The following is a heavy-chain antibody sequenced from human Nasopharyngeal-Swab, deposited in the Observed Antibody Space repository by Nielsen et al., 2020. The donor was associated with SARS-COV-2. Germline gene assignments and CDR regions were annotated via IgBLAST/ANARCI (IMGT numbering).Heavy chain of an antibody. J-gene: IGHJ3*02. Sequence: GESLKISCVASGFSPNINWMHWVRQVPGKGLMWVARIANDGSGTSYADSVRGRFTISRDDTKNTGYLQMNSLIAEDTAVYYCGTVFEIWGRGTMVTASS. CDR2: IANDGSGT. D-gene: IGHD4-17*01. CDR1: GFSPNINW. V-gene: IGHV3-74*01. CDR3: GTVFEI.